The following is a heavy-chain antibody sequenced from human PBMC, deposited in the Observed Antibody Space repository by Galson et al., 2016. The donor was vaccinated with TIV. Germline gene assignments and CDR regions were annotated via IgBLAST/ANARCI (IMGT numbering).Heavy chain of an antibody. CDR3: ARGIVGASKAFDV. Sequence: SVKASCKASGYSFTNYNIHWVRQAPGQGLEWMGWINTGNGNTKYSQKLKGRVTLSGDTSATTAYMEPNSLTSEDMAAYYCARGIVGASKAFDVWGQGTMVTVSS. D-gene: IGHD1-26*01. CDR2: INTGNGNT. V-gene: IGHV1-3*04. CDR1: GYSFTNYN. J-gene: IGHJ3*01.